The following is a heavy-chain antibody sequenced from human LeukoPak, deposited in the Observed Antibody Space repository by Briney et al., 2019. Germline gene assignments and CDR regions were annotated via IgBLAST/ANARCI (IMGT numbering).Heavy chain of an antibody. D-gene: IGHD3-3*01. J-gene: IGHJ4*02. CDR1: GYTFTSYG. Sequence: VASVKVSCKASGYTFTSYGISWVRQAPGQGLEWMGWISAYNGNTNYAQKLQGRVTMTTDTSTSTAYMELRSLRSDDTAVYYCARDTSYYDLWSGYYSIDYWGQGTLVTVSS. CDR2: ISAYNGNT. CDR3: ARDTSYYDLWSGYYSIDY. V-gene: IGHV1-18*01.